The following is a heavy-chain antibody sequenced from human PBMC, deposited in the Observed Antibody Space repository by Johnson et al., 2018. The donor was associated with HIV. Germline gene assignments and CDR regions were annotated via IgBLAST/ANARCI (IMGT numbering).Heavy chain of an antibody. CDR1: GFTFDDYG. CDR2: INWNGSGTVV. J-gene: IGHJ3*02. Sequence: VQLVESGGGVVRPGGSLRLSCAASGFTFDDYGMSWVRQAPGKGLEWVSGINWNGSGTVVYYADSVKGRFTNSRDNAKNSLYLQMNSLRAEDTALYYCAKDKAAAGPEAFDIWGQGTMVTVSS. CDR3: AKDKAAAGPEAFDI. V-gene: IGHV3-20*04. D-gene: IGHD6-13*01.